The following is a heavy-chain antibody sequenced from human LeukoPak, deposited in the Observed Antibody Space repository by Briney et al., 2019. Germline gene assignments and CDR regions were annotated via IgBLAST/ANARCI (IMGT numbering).Heavy chain of an antibody. CDR2: LYYSGTT. Sequence: PSETLSLTCTVSAVSISSADYYWSWIGQPPGKGRECIGDLYYSGTTYYNPSLRCRVTISVDTSKNQLSLKLSSVTDADTAVYYCASVIRRAWRAFDIWGQGTMVTVSS. J-gene: IGHJ3*02. D-gene: IGHD2-21*01. V-gene: IGHV4-30-4*01. CDR1: AVSISSADYY. CDR3: ASVIRRAWRAFDI.